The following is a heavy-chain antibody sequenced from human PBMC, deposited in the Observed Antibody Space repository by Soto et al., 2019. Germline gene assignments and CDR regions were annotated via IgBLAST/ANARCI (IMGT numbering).Heavy chain of an antibody. CDR1: RDSISSNIYY. J-gene: IGHJ4*02. V-gene: IGHV4-39*01. D-gene: IGHD3-22*01. CDR3: ASQHYYDSSGYYVCY. CDR2: IHYSGRT. Sequence: PSETLSLTCTVSRDSISSNIYYWAVIRQTPGKGLEWIGNIHYSGRTYYDSSLKTRGTISVDTSKNQFSLKLSSVTAADTAVYYFASQHYYDSSGYYVCYWGQGTLVTVSA.